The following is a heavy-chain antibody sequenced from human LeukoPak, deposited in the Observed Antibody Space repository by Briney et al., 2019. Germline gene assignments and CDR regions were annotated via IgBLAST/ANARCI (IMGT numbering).Heavy chain of an antibody. D-gene: IGHD4-17*01. J-gene: IGHJ4*02. CDR3: ARGPKYGDYVQNDY. V-gene: IGHV1-69*13. CDR1: GYTFTGYY. Sequence: ASVKVSCKASGYTFTGYYMHWVRQAPGQGLEWMGGIIPIFGTANYAQKFQGRVTITADESTSTAYMELSSLRSEDTAVYYCARGPKYGDYVQNDYWGQGTLVTVSS. CDR2: IIPIFGTA.